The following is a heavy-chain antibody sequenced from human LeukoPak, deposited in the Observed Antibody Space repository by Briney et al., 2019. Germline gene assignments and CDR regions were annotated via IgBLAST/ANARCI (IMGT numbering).Heavy chain of an antibody. D-gene: IGHD2-15*01. V-gene: IGHV4-4*07. CDR1: GGPISSYY. CDR2: IYTSGST. J-gene: IGHJ3*02. Sequence: PSETLSLTRTVSGGPISSYYWSWIRQPAGEGLEWIGRIYTSGSTNYNPSLKSRVTMSVDTSKNQFSLKLSSVTAADTAVYYCARDSPRYCSGGSCYSYMSAFDIWGQGTMVTVSS. CDR3: ARDSPRYCSGGSCYSYMSAFDI.